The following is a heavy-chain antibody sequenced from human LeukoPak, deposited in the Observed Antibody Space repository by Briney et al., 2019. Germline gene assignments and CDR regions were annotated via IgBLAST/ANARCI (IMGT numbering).Heavy chain of an antibody. D-gene: IGHD1-26*01. CDR2: IDARSGIT. J-gene: IGHJ4*02. V-gene: IGHV3-48*01. Sequence: PGGSLRLSCAASGFTFTIFGLNWVRQAPGKGPEWVSYIDARSGITYYADSVQGRFTLSRDNARESVFLQMDSLRVDDTAVYYCTREVSGSLYFDYWGQGTLVTVSS. CDR1: GFTFTIFG. CDR3: TREVSGSLYFDY.